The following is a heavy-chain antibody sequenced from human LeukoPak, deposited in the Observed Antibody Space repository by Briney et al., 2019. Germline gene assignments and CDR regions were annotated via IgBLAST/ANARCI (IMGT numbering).Heavy chain of an antibody. CDR2: ISYDGSNK. D-gene: IGHD1-26*01. CDR1: GFTFSSYG. Sequence: GRSLRLSCAASGFTFSSYGMHWVRQAPGKGLEWVAVISYDGSNKYYADSVKGRFTISRDNSKNTLYLQMNSLRAEDTAVYYCARISPKYSGSSPPPYYFDYWGQGTLVTVSS. J-gene: IGHJ4*02. CDR3: ARISPKYSGSSPPPYYFDY. V-gene: IGHV3-30*03.